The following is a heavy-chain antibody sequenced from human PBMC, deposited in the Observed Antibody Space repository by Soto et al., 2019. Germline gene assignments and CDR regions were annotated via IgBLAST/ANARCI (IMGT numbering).Heavy chain of an antibody. V-gene: IGHV5-10-1*01. Sequence: GESLKISCKGSGHTLTTYWISWVRQMPGKGLEWMGRIDPSDSYTTYSPPFQGHVTISADKAISTAYLQWSSLEASDTAMYFCVLDSSGLLLDAFDIWGLGTEVTVSS. CDR1: GHTLTTYW. D-gene: IGHD3-22*01. CDR3: VLDSSGLLLDAFDI. CDR2: IDPSDSYT. J-gene: IGHJ3*02.